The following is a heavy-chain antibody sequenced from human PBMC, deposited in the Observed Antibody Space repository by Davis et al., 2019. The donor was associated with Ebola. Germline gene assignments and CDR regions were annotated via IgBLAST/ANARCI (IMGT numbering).Heavy chain of an antibody. CDR1: GFTFHGHG. D-gene: IGHD3-3*01. CDR3: AKSGLSFGVVKYHYGMDV. V-gene: IGHV3-23*01. CDR2: LGLSADT. Sequence: GESLKISCAASGFTFHGHGMNWVRQAPGKGLEWVSTLGLSADTYYADSVKGRFTISRDNSKKTLYLQMNSLRAEDTAVYYCAKSGLSFGVVKYHYGMDVWGKGTTVTVSS. J-gene: IGHJ6*04.